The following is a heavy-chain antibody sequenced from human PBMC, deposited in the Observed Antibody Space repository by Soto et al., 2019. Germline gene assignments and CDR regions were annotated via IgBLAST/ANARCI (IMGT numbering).Heavy chain of an antibody. CDR1: GFTFSSDA. J-gene: IGHJ4*02. D-gene: IGHD4-17*01. Sequence: QVQLVESGGGVVQPGTSLRLSCAASGFTFSSDAMHWVRQAPGKGLEWVAVVSYDGSHEFYADFVEGRFTIARDNSKDTLYLQMHSLRAEDTAVYYCAKDVNDPHNYGDYNFHYWGQGTLVTVSS. CDR3: AKDVNDPHNYGDYNFHY. CDR2: VSYDGSHE. V-gene: IGHV3-30*18.